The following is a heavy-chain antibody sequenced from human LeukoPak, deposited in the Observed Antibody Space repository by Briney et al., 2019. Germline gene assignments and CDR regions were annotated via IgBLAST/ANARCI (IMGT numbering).Heavy chain of an antibody. CDR1: GGTFSSYA. J-gene: IGHJ3*02. D-gene: IGHD3-22*01. V-gene: IGHV1-69*05. CDR3: ARDMTYYCDSSGYLVGAFDI. Sequence: SVKVSCKASGGTFSSYAISWVRQAPGQGLEWMGRIIPIFGTANYAQKFQGRVTITTDESTSTAYMELSSLRSEDTAVYYCARDMTYYCDSSGYLVGAFDIWGQGTMVTVSS. CDR2: IIPIFGTA.